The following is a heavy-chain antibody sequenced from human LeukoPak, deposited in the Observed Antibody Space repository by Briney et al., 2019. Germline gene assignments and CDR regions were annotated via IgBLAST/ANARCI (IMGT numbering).Heavy chain of an antibody. CDR1: GFAFSDSY. CDR2: IRNKAHSYTT. Sequence: GGSLRLSRGASGFAFSDSYMDWARQAPGKGLQWVGRIRNKAHSYTTDYASSVKGRFTISRDDSKNSLFLQMNTLKTEDTAVYYCVRVRHGDYFDPWGLGTLVTVSS. D-gene: IGHD4-17*01. V-gene: IGHV3-72*01. CDR3: VRVRHGDYFDP. J-gene: IGHJ4*02.